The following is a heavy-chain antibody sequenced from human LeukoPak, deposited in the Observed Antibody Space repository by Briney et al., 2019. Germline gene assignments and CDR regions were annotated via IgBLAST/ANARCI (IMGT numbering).Heavy chain of an antibody. CDR2: ISGSGGST. CDR1: GFTFSSYA. V-gene: IGHV3-23*01. Sequence: GGSLRLSCAASGFTFSSYAMSWVRQAPGKGLEWVSAISGSGGSTYYADSVKGRFTISRVNSKNTLYLQMNSLRAEDTAVYYCANRGDYYYYGMDVWGQGTTVTVSS. J-gene: IGHJ6*02. D-gene: IGHD3-10*01. CDR3: ANRGDYYYYGMDV.